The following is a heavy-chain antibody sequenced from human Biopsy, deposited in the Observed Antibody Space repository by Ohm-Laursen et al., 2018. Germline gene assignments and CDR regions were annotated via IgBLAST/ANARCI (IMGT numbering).Heavy chain of an antibody. Sequence: GASVKVSCKAPGGTFINYGVNWVRQAPGQGLEWLGGNIPILGTGNYAQKFQDRVTVAADTSTSTATMELRSLRSDDTAVYYCATKLTGYFHHWGQGTLVIVSS. V-gene: IGHV1-69*06. CDR1: GGTFINYG. J-gene: IGHJ1*01. CDR2: NIPILGTG. CDR3: ATKLTGYFHH. D-gene: IGHD3-9*01.